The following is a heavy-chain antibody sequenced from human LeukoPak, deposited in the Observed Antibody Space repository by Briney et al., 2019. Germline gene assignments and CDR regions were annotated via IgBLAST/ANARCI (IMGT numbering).Heavy chain of an antibody. V-gene: IGHV4-39*07. Sequence: SETLSLTCTVSGGSISSSSYYWGWIRQPPGKGLEGIGSIYYSGSTYYNPSLKSRVTISVDTSKNQLSLKLSSVTAADTAVYYCARGTYYSSSGSYYNLDQWGQGTLVTVSS. D-gene: IGHD3-10*01. CDR2: IYYSGST. CDR3: ARGTYYSSSGSYYNLDQ. J-gene: IGHJ4*02. CDR1: GGSISSSSYY.